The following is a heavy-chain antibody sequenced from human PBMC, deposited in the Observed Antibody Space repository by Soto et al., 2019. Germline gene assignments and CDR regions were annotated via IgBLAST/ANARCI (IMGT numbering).Heavy chain of an antibody. J-gene: IGHJ6*02. CDR3: ARPAATTYLYYNYGMDV. D-gene: IGHD4-4*01. V-gene: IGHV1-46*01. CDR1: GYTFTSYY. CDR2: IDPSGGST. Sequence: QVQLVQSGAEVKKPGASVKVSCKASGYTFTSYYMHWVRQAPGQGLEWMGIIDPSGGSTTYAQKFQVRVTMTRDTSTSTVYMEVSSLRSEDTAVYYCARPAATTYLYYNYGMDVWGQGTTVTVSS.